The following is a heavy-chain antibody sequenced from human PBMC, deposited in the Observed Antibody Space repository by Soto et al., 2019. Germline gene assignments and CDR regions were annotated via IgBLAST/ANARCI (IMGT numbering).Heavy chain of an antibody. J-gene: IGHJ1*01. CDR1: GFSLDTSGVA. V-gene: IGHV2-5*01. D-gene: IGHD6-19*01. CDR2: IYWNDDR. Sequence: QITLKESGPPLVKPTQTLTLTCIFSGFSLDTSGVAVAWIRQPPGKALEWLALIYWNDDRRYSPSLKTRLTITKDTPKNQVVLTVTNMDPVDTATYYCVHRHRYRSGWYEGYWGQGTLVTVSS. CDR3: VHRHRYRSGWYEGY.